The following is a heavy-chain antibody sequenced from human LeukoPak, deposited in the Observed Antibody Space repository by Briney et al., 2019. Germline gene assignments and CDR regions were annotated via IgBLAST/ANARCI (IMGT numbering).Heavy chain of an antibody. Sequence: ASVKVSCKASGYTFTGYYMHWVRQAPGQGLEWMGRINPNSGGTNYAQKFQGRVTMTRDTSISTAYVELSRLRSDDTAVYYCATLNVVPAAMNVLASSPWGQGTLVTVSS. CDR2: INPNSGGT. CDR1: GYTFTGYY. J-gene: IGHJ5*02. D-gene: IGHD2-2*01. V-gene: IGHV1-2*06. CDR3: ATLNVVPAAMNVLASSP.